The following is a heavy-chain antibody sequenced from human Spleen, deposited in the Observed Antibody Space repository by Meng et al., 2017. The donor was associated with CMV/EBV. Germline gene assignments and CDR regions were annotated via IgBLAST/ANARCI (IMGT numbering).Heavy chain of an antibody. V-gene: IGHV3-20*04. CDR3: AKDTTDGDYTGSYFDH. Sequence: GESLKISCAASGFIFNDYGMSWVRQAPGKGLEWVSGIDWNGRSTAYADSVKGRFTISRDNAKKSLYLQMNSLRAEDMALYYCAKDTTDGDYTGSYFDHWGQGTLVTVSS. J-gene: IGHJ4*02. D-gene: IGHD4-17*01. CDR2: IDWNGRST. CDR1: GFIFNDYG.